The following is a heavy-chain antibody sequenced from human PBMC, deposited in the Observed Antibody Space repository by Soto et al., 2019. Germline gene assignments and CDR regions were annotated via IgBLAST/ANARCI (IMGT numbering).Heavy chain of an antibody. V-gene: IGHV1-69*13. D-gene: IGHD1-7*01. CDR2: IIPIFGTA. Sequence: SVKVSCKASGGTFSSYAISWVRQAPGQGLEWMGGIIPIFGTANYAQKFQGRVTITADESTSTAYMELSSLRSEDTAVYYCVAGTKGYFYYFDYWGQGTLVTVSS. J-gene: IGHJ4*02. CDR3: VAGTKGYFYYFDY. CDR1: GGTFSSYA.